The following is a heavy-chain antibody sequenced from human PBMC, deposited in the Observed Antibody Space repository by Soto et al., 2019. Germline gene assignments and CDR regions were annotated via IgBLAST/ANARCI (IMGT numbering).Heavy chain of an antibody. CDR1: GFTFSNFN. J-gene: IGHJ6*02. CDR3: ARDQSGATRYYYYYGMAV. Sequence: LRLSCAASGFTFSNFNMNWVRQAPGKGLEWVSSISSSNTYIYYADSVKGRFTVSRDNAKNSLYLQMNSLRAEDTAVYYCARDQSGATRYYYYYGMAVLGQGTTVTVSS. D-gene: IGHD1-26*01. V-gene: IGHV3-21*01. CDR2: ISSSNTYI.